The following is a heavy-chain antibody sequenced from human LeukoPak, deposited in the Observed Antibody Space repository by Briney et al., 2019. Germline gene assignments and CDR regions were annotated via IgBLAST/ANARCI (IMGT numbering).Heavy chain of an antibody. CDR1: EFTFSSYN. CDR2: ISSSSTYI. Sequence: GGSLRLSCAASEFTFSSYNMNWVRQAPGKGLEWVSSISSSSTYIYYADSVKGRFTISRDNAKNSLYLQMNSLRAEDTAVYYCAREIFWSGYFSNLYFDYWGQGTLVTVSS. CDR3: AREIFWSGYFSNLYFDY. J-gene: IGHJ4*02. V-gene: IGHV3-21*01. D-gene: IGHD3-3*01.